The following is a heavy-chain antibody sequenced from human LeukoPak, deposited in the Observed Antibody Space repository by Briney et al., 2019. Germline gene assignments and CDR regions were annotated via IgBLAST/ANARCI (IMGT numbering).Heavy chain of an antibody. J-gene: IGHJ4*02. V-gene: IGHV1-18*01. CDR2: ISAYNGIT. Sequence: GASVKVSCKASGYTFTSYGISWVRQAPGQGLEWMGWISAYNGITNYAQKLQGRVTMTTDTSTSTAYMELRSLRSDDTAVYYCARDLPCGGDCYPGDYWGQGTLVTVSS. D-gene: IGHD2-21*02. CDR3: ARDLPCGGDCYPGDY. CDR1: GYTFTSYG.